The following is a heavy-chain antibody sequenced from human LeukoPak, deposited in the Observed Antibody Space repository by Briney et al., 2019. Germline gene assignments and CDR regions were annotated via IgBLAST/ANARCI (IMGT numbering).Heavy chain of an antibody. D-gene: IGHD5/OR15-5a*01. CDR1: GFTFSTYR. Sequence: GGPLRLSCAASGFTFSTYRMNWVRQAPGKGLEWVSSISSSSSYIYYADSVKGRFTISRDNAENSLYLQMNSLRAEDTAVYYCARVSSSYFDYWGQGTLVTVSS. J-gene: IGHJ4*02. V-gene: IGHV3-21*01. CDR3: ARVSSSYFDY. CDR2: ISSSSSYI.